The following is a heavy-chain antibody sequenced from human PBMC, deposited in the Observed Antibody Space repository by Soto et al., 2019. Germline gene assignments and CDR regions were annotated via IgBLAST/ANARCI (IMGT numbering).Heavy chain of an antibody. CDR1: GFTFSSYA. CDR2: ISGSGGST. V-gene: IGHV3-23*01. Sequence: PGGSLRLSCAASGFTFSSYAMSWVRQAPGKGLEWVSAISGSGGSTYYADSVKGRFTISRDNSKNTLYLQMNSLRAEDTAVYYCAKDRTYYYDRSGYYFFGPHYFDYGGQGILVTVSS. J-gene: IGHJ4*02. CDR3: AKDRTYYYDRSGYYFFGPHYFDY. D-gene: IGHD3-22*01.